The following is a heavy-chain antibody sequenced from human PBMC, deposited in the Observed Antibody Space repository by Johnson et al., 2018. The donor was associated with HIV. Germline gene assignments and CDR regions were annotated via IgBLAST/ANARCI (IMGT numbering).Heavy chain of an antibody. CDR1: GFTFSSYD. V-gene: IGHV3-13*01. CDR2: IGTAGDT. J-gene: IGHJ3*02. Sequence: VQLVESGGGLVQPGGSLRLSCAASGFTFSSYDMHWVRQATGKGLEWVSAIGTAGDTYYPGSVKGRFTISRENAKNSLYLQMNSLRAEDTAVYYCARDNEDIVLVGAFDIWGQGTMVTVSS. CDR3: ARDNEDIVLVGAFDI. D-gene: IGHD2-8*02.